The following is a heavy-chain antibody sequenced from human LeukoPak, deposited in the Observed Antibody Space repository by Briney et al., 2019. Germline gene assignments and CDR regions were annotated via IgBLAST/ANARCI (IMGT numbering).Heavy chain of an antibody. CDR1: GGSFSGYY. D-gene: IGHD3-9*01. CDR3: ARGSKTGTDY. J-gene: IGHJ4*02. Sequence: SETLSLTCAVYGGSFSGYYWSWIRQPPGKGLEWIGEINHSGSTNYNPSLKSRVTISVDTSKNQFSLKLSSVTAADTAVYYCARGSKTGTDYWGQGTLVTVSS. CDR2: INHSGST. V-gene: IGHV4-34*01.